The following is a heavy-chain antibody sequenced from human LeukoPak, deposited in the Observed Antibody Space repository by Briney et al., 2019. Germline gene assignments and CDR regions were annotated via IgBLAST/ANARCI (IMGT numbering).Heavy chain of an antibody. V-gene: IGHV1-46*01. D-gene: IGHD6-13*01. J-gene: IGHJ4*02. CDR3: ARDSSSGPPRDY. CDR1: GYTFTSYY. Sequence: ASVKVSCKASGYTFTSYYMHWVRQAPGQGLEWMGIINPSGGSTSYAQKFQGRVTMTRDMSTSTVYMELSSLRSEDTAVYYCARDSSSGPPRDYWGQGTLVTVSS. CDR2: INPSGGST.